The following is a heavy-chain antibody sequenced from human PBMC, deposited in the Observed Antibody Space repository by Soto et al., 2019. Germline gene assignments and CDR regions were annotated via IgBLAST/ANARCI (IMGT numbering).Heavy chain of an antibody. CDR2: ISGSGGST. CDR1: GFTFSSYA. J-gene: IGHJ4*02. V-gene: IGHV3-23*01. Sequence: PGGSLRLSCAASGFTFSSYAMSWVRQAPGKGLEWVSAISGSGGSTYYADSVKGRFTISIDNSKNTLYLQMNSLRAEDTAVYYCAKHPYFLNYGDYPPYYFAFCGQGTLVIVSA. D-gene: IGHD4-17*01. CDR3: AKHPYFLNYGDYPPYYFAF.